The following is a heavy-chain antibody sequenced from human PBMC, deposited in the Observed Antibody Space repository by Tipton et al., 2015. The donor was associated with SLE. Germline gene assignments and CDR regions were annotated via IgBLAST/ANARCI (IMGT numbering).Heavy chain of an antibody. CDR1: GGSISSGSYY. Sequence: TLSLTCTVSGGSISSGSYYWSWIRQPAGKGLEWIGEINHSGGTNYNPSLKRRVTISGDTSKNQFSLRLNSVTAADTAVYYCARGYKQLSRQWLATVYMDVWGKGTTVTVS. CDR3: ARGYKQLSRQWLATVYMDV. CDR2: INHSGGT. D-gene: IGHD6-19*01. V-gene: IGHV4-61*09. J-gene: IGHJ6*03.